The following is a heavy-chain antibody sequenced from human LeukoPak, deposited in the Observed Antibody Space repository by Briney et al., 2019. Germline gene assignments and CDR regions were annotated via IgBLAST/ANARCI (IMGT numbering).Heavy chain of an antibody. CDR2: VNTHNGKT. Sequence: GASVKVSCKASGYTFATYGFSWVRQAPGQGLEWMGWVNTHNGKTHYAQKIQGRVPMTTDTSTSTAYMELRSLVSDDTAVYYCARDFSGYDPDYWGQGTLVTVSS. J-gene: IGHJ4*02. CDR3: ARDFSGYDPDY. D-gene: IGHD5-12*01. CDR1: GYTFATYG. V-gene: IGHV1-18*01.